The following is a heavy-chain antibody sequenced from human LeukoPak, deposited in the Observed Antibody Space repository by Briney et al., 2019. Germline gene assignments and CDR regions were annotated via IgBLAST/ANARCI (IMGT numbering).Heavy chain of an antibody. CDR2: IYHSGST. J-gene: IGHJ4*02. V-gene: IGHV4-59*01. CDR1: GGSISSYY. D-gene: IGHD3-22*01. Sequence: PSETLSLTCTVSGGSISSYYWSWLRQPPGKGLEWVGYIYHSGSTNYNPSLKSRVTISVDTSKNQFSLKLSSVTAADTAVYYCARVEYYDSSGYLDYWGQGTLVTVSS. CDR3: ARVEYYDSSGYLDY.